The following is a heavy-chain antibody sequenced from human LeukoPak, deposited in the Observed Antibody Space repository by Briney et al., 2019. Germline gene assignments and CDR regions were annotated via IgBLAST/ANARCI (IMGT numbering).Heavy chain of an antibody. CDR1: GFTFSSYS. CDR3: ARSPGRNLLGY. CDR2: ISSSSSYI. D-gene: IGHD3-16*01. J-gene: IGHJ4*02. Sequence: GGSLRLSCAASGFTFSSYSMNWVRQAPGKGLEWVSSISSSSSYIKYADSVKGRFIISRDNTKNSLYLQMNSLRAEATAVYYCARSPGRNLLGYGGQGTLVTVSS. V-gene: IGHV3-21*06.